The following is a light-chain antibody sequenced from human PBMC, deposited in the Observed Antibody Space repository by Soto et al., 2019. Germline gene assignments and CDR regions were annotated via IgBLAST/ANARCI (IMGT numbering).Light chain of an antibody. CDR2: DVS. V-gene: IGKV3-20*01. J-gene: IGKJ2*01. CDR1: RSVTRY. CDR3: QQYGPSPST. Sequence: DIVLTQSPGTLSLSPGERATLSCRASRSVTRYFAWYQQKPGQAPRLLIYDVSTRATGIPDRFSGSGSGTDFTLTISRLEPEDFAVYYCQQYGPSPSTFGQGTNLEI.